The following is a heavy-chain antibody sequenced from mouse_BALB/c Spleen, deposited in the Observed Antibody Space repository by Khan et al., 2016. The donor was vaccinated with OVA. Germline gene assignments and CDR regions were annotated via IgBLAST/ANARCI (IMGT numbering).Heavy chain of an antibody. D-gene: IGHD2-2*01. CDR1: VYAFSSYW. Sequence: QVQLQQSGAELVRPGSSVKISCKASVYAFSSYWMNWVKQRPGQGPEWIGQIYPGDGDSNYNGKFRDQATLTADKSSSTAYIQLNSLSSEDSAVYFCARGYGYWYFDVWGAGTTVTVSS. CDR3: ARGYGYWYFDV. CDR2: IYPGDGDS. J-gene: IGHJ1*01. V-gene: IGHV1-80*01.